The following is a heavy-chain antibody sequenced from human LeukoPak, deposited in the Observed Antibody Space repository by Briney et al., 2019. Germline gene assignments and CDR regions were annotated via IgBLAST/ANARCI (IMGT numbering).Heavy chain of an antibody. CDR1: GFTFSNIW. J-gene: IGHJ6*02. CDR2: IKHDGSET. V-gene: IGHV3-7*02. CDR3: AKNGGPHGMDV. Sequence: GGSLRLSCAASGFTFSNIWMSWVRQAPGKGLEWVANIKHDGSETNYVDSVKGRFTISRDNAKNSLHQQMNSLRVEDTAVYYCAKNGGPHGMDVWGQGTTVTVSS. D-gene: IGHD3-16*01.